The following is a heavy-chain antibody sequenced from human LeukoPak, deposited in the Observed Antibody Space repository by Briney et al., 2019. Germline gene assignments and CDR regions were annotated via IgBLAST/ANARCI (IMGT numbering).Heavy chain of an antibody. CDR3: AKDYFRGYSGYDLFDY. CDR1: GFTFSSYG. CDR2: IRYDGGNK. D-gene: IGHD5-12*01. V-gene: IGHV3-30*02. J-gene: IGHJ4*02. Sequence: GGSLRLSCAASGFTFSSYGMYWVRQAPGKGLEWVAFIRYDGGNKYYADSVKGRFTISRDNSKNMLYLQMNSLRAEDTAVYYCAKDYFRGYSGYDLFDYWGQGTLVTVSS.